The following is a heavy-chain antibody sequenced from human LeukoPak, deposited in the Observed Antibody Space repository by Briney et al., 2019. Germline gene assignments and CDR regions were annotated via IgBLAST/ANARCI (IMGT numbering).Heavy chain of an antibody. CDR1: GFTFSSYA. V-gene: IGHV3-23*01. D-gene: IGHD3-10*01. CDR2: ISGSGGST. Sequence: PGGSLRLSCAASGFTFSSYAMSWVRQAPGKGLEWVSAISGSGGSTYYAESVKGRFTISRDNSKNTLYLQMNSLRAEDTAVYYCAKDWGLSWPGELWFRELLPSYFDYWGQGTLVTVSS. J-gene: IGHJ4*02. CDR3: AKDWGLSWPGELWFRELLPSYFDY.